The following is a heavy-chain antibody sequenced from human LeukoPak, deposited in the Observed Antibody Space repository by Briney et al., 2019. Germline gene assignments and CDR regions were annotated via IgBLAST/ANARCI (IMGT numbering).Heavy chain of an antibody. CDR2: IYYSGST. V-gene: IGHV4-59*01. D-gene: IGHD5-12*01. CDR1: GGSISSYY. Sequence: PSETLSLTCIVSGGSISSYYWSWIRQPPGKGLEWIGYIYYSGSTNYNPSLKSRVTISVDTSKNQFSLKLSSVTAADTAVYYCARVKTSGEIDYWGQGTLVTVSS. J-gene: IGHJ4*02. CDR3: ARVKTSGEIDY.